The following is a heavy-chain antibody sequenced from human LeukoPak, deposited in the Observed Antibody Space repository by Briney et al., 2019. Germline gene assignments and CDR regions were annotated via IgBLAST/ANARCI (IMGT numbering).Heavy chain of an antibody. J-gene: IGHJ4*02. Sequence: GESLKISLKGSGYSFTSYWIAWVRQMPGKGLEWMGIIYPGDSDTRYSPSFQGQVTISADKSLSTAYLQWSSLKASDTAMYYCARHFGTGGRKVVISPADYWGQGTLVTVSS. V-gene: IGHV5-51*01. CDR1: GYSFTSYW. CDR3: ARHFGTGGRKVVISPADY. CDR2: IYPGDSDT. D-gene: IGHD3-22*01.